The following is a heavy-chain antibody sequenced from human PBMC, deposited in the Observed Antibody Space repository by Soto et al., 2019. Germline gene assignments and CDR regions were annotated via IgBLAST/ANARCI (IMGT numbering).Heavy chain of an antibody. D-gene: IGHD1-1*01. Sequence: QVQLVQSGAEVKKPGASVKVSCKTSGYTFTTYDISWVRQAPGQGLEWLGWISPYTGDTKYAQKFQGRVTMTTDTSTNTAYMELRSLRSDDTAVYYCARDPGGATGFDPWGQGTLVTVSS. V-gene: IGHV1-18*01. CDR1: GYTFTTYD. CDR2: ISPYTGDT. J-gene: IGHJ5*02. CDR3: ARDPGGATGFDP.